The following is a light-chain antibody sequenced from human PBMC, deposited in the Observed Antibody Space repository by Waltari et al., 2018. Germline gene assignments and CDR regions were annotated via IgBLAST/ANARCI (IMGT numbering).Light chain of an antibody. CDR3: MHGGHWPYT. CDR1: QSLVYSDGNTY. CDR2: KIS. J-gene: IGKJ2*01. Sequence: VVLTQSPLSLPVTPGQPASISCSSSQSLVYSDGNTYLNWFQQRPGQSPRRLLYKISNRDSGVPDRCGGSWSGADFTLKISRVEAEDVGIYYCMHGGHWPYTFGQGTKLEIE. V-gene: IGKV2-30*01.